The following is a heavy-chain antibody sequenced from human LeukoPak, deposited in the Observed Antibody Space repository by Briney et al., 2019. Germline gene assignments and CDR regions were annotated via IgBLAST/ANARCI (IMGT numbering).Heavy chain of an antibody. CDR3: GKVLYGDFDAFDM. V-gene: IGHV3-23*01. CDR2: ISGSGSST. D-gene: IGHD4-17*01. Sequence: GGSLRLSCAASGFTFSSYRMSWVRQAPGKGLEWVSLISGSGSSTYYADSVKGRFTVSRDNSKNTLYLQMNSLRAEDTAVYYCGKVLYGDFDAFDMWGQGTKVTVSS. J-gene: IGHJ3*02. CDR1: GFTFSSYR.